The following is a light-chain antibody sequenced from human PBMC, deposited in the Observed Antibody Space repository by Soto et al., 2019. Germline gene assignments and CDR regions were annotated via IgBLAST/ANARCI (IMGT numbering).Light chain of an antibody. CDR1: SSHLDYNY. J-gene: IGLJ2*01. CDR2: END. V-gene: IGLV1-51*02. Sequence: QSGLTQTASVSAAPGQKVTISCFGSSSHLDYNYVSWYQQLPGTAPKLLIYENDKRPSGIPDRFSGSKSGTSATLGITGLQTADEADYYCGAWHSTLSIVVFGGGTKLTVL. CDR3: GAWHSTLSIVV.